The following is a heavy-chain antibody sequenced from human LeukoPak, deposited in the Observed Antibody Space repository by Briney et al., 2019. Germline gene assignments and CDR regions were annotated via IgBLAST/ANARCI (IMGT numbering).Heavy chain of an antibody. D-gene: IGHD5-18*01. V-gene: IGHV3-30*03. CDR1: GFTFSSYG. CDR3: ARSLYSYGRPLDY. Sequence: TGGSLRLSCAASGFTFSSYGMHWVRQAPGKGLEWVSVISSDGSNTYYADSVKGRFTISRDNAKNSLYLQMNSLRAEDTAVYYCARSLYSYGRPLDYWGQGALVTVSS. CDR2: ISSDGSNT. J-gene: IGHJ4*02.